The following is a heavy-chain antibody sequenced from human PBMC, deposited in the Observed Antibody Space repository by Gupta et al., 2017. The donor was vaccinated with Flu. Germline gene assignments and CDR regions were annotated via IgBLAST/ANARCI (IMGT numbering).Heavy chain of an antibody. J-gene: IGHJ4*02. V-gene: IGHV3-15*01. CDR1: GFTFSNAW. CDR2: IKSKTDGGTT. D-gene: IGHD6-6*01. Sequence: EVQLVESGGGLVKPGGSLRLSCAASGFTFSNAWMSWVRQAPGKGLEWVGRIKSKTDGGTTDYAAPVKGRFTISRDDSKNTLYLQMNSLKTEDTAVYYCTTAGNSIAARPDYWGQGTLVTASS. CDR3: TTAGNSIAARPDY.